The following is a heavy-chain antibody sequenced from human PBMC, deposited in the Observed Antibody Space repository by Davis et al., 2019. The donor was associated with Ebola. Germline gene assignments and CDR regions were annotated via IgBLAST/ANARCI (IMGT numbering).Heavy chain of an antibody. Sequence: AASVTVSCKASGYTFTGYYIHWVRQPPGPGLEWMGWINPNSGDTKYSQQFQGWVTMTRDTPISTAYMELNRLTSDDTAVYYCGRDRVCSGATCYAYFDFWGQGTLVTVSS. CDR2: INPNSGDT. J-gene: IGHJ4*02. CDR3: GRDRVCSGATCYAYFDF. V-gene: IGHV1-2*04. D-gene: IGHD2-15*01. CDR1: GYTFTGYY.